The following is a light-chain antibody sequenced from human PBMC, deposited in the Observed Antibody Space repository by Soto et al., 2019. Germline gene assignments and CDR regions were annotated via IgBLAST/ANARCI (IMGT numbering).Light chain of an antibody. J-gene: IGLJ1*01. CDR1: GSNIGNNF. CDR3: GTWDNSLSAYV. V-gene: IGLV1-51*01. CDR2: DNS. Sequence: QSVLTQPPSVSAAPGQKVTISRSGSGSNIGNNFVSWYQHFPGTAPKLLIYDNSKRPSGIPDRFSGSKSGTSATLGITGLQTGDEADYYCGTWDNSLSAYVFGAGTKVTVL.